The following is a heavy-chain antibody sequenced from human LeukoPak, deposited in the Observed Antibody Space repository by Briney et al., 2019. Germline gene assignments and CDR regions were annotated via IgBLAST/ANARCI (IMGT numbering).Heavy chain of an antibody. J-gene: IGHJ2*01. CDR2: IYSGGST. CDR1: GFTVSSNY. D-gene: IGHD3-9*01. CDR3: AKFPNILTGPGYWYFDL. Sequence: PGGSLRLSCAASGFTVSSNYMSWVRQAPGKGRAWVSVIYSGGSTSYADSVKGRFTISRDNSKNTLYLQMNSLRAEDTAVYYCAKFPNILTGPGYWYFDLWGRGTLVTVSS. V-gene: IGHV3-53*01.